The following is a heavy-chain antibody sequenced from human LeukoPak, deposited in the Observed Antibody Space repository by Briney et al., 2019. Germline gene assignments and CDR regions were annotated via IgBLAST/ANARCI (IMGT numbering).Heavy chain of an antibody. J-gene: IGHJ4*02. CDR2: ISSSGSTI. V-gene: IGHV3-48*03. D-gene: IGHD6-19*01. CDR3: ARDISGWSTHDY. CDR1: GFSFSSYE. Sequence: PGGSLRLTCAASGFSFSSYEMNWVRQAPGKGLEWISYISSSGSTIYNAYSVKGRFTISRDNAKNSLYLQLNSLRVEDTAVYYCARDISGWSTHDYWGQGTLVTVSS.